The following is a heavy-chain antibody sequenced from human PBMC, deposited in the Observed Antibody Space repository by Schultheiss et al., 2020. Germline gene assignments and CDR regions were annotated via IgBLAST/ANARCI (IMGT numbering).Heavy chain of an antibody. CDR2: IYTSGST. V-gene: IGHV4-4*07. J-gene: IGHJ4*02. CDR3: AVGIRGFYYFDY. D-gene: IGHD3-10*01. CDR1: GGSISSYY. Sequence: WGSLRLSCTVSGGSISSYYWSWIRQPAGKGLEWIGRIYTSGSTNYNPSLKSRVTMSVDTSKNQFSLKLSSVTAADTAVYYCAVGIRGFYYFDYWGQGTLVTVSS.